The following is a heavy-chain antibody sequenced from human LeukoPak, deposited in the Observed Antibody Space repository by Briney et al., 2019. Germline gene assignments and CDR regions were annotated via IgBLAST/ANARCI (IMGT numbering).Heavy chain of an antibody. CDR2: IYPGDSLT. Sequence: GESLKISCNGSGYSFANYWIVWVRQMPGKGLEWMGIIYPGDSLTIYSPSFQGQVIFSADKSISTAYLQWSSLKASDTAIYYCARRVTTSGVPRSGWFDPWGQGTLVTVSS. CDR1: GYSFANYW. CDR3: ARRVTTSGVPRSGWFDP. D-gene: IGHD3-3*01. V-gene: IGHV5-51*01. J-gene: IGHJ5*02.